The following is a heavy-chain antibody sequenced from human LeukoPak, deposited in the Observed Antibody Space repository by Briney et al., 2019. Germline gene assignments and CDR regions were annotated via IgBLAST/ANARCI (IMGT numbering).Heavy chain of an antibody. CDR3: ARGQLEIDSSGTLDY. J-gene: IGHJ4*02. V-gene: IGHV1-2*02. CDR1: GYTFTGYY. CDR2: INPNSGGT. D-gene: IGHD6-19*01. Sequence: GASVKVSCKASGYTFTGYYLHWVRQAPGQGLEWMGWINPNSGGTNYAQKFQGRVTMTRDTPISTAYMELSRLKSDDTAVYYCARGQLEIDSSGTLDYWGQGTLVTVSP.